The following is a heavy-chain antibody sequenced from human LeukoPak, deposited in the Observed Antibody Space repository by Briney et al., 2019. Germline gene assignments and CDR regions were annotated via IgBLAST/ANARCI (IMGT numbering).Heavy chain of an antibody. CDR2: IWYDGSKT. J-gene: IGHJ4*02. D-gene: IGHD6-25*01. V-gene: IGHV3-33*01. Sequence: GRSLRLSCAASGXTSTSYGMHWVRQAPGKGLEWVAVIWYDGSKTYYVDAVKGRFTISRDFSKNTLYLQMTGLRAEDTAVYYCARAGGSSDFDYWGQGTLVTVSS. CDR1: GXTSTSYG. CDR3: ARAGGSSDFDY.